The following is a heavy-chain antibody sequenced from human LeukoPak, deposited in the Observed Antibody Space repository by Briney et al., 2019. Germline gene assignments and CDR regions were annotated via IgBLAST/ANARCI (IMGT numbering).Heavy chain of an antibody. V-gene: IGHV3-23*01. Sequence: GGSLRLSCAASGFTFSNHGMNWVRQAPGKGLEWVSGISGSGGRTFDADSVKGGFTISRDNAKNTVYLQMNSLRAEDTAVYYCAKDRSYGALEIWGQGTMVTVSS. J-gene: IGHJ3*02. CDR2: ISGSGGRT. D-gene: IGHD3-10*01. CDR1: GFTFSNHG. CDR3: AKDRSYGALEI.